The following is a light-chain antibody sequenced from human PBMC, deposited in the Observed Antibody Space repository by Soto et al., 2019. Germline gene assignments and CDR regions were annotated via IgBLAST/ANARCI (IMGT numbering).Light chain of an antibody. CDR3: AAWNDNLNGPSYV. J-gene: IGLJ1*01. CDR1: SSNIGSNA. V-gene: IGLV1-44*01. Sequence: QSVLTQTPSASGTPGQNVTISCSGSSSNIGSNAVNWYQQVPGTAPKLLIYSDDQRPSGVPDRFSGSKSGTSASLAISGLQSEDEADYICAAWNDNLNGPSYVFGTGTKVT. CDR2: SDD.